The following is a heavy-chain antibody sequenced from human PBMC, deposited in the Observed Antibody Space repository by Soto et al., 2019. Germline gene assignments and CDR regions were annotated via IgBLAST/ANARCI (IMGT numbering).Heavy chain of an antibody. V-gene: IGHV1-69*01. Sequence: QVQLVQSGAEVKKPGSSVRVSCKASGGAVSSSVFSWLRQAPGQALERKGGIDPVFRTANYAQKFQGRFTTTADESTTTGNMEVSSLTTEDTAVYYCAGGSTRTFDFWGQGTLVTVSS. CDR3: AGGSTRTFDF. D-gene: IGHD1-1*01. CDR1: GGAVSSSV. CDR2: IDPVFRTA. J-gene: IGHJ4*02.